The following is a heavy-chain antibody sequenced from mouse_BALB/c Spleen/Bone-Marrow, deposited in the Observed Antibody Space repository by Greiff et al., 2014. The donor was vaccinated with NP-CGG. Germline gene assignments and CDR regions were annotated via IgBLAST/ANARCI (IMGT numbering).Heavy chain of an antibody. CDR3: ARSYRFWYFDV. V-gene: IGHV1S130*01. J-gene: IGHJ1*01. Sequence: VQLQQSGSVLVRPGPSVKLSCKASGYTFTSSWMHWAKQRPGQGLEWIGDIHPNSGNTNYSEKFRGKATLTVDTSSNTAYVDLSSLTSEDSAVYYCARSYRFWYFDVWGAGTTVTVSS. CDR2: IHPNSGNT. D-gene: IGHD2-14*01. CDR1: GYTFTSSW.